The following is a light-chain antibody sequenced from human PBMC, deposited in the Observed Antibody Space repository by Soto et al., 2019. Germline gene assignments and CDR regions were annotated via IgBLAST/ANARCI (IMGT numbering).Light chain of an antibody. CDR1: SSDVGGYNY. V-gene: IGLV2-14*01. CDR2: EVS. J-gene: IGLJ1*01. Sequence: QSALTQPASVSGSPGQSITISCTGTSSDVGGYNYVSWYQQHPGKAPKLMIYEVSNRPSGVSKRFSGSKSGNTASLTISGLQAEDEADYYCSSFTSGSTLFGTGTKLTVL. CDR3: SSFTSGSTL.